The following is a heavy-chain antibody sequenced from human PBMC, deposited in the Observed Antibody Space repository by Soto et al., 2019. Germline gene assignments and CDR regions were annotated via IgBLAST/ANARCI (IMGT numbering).Heavy chain of an antibody. D-gene: IGHD6-6*01. V-gene: IGHV3-30-3*01. CDR1: GFTFSSYA. CDR3: ARDSGIAARPAYYYGMEV. J-gene: IGHJ6*04. Sequence: GWSLRLSCAASGFTFSSYAMHLVRQAPGKGLEWVAVISYDGSNKYYADFVKGRFNISRDNSKNTLYLQMNSLRAEDTAVYYCARDSGIAARPAYYYGMEVWGKGTKVTVSP. CDR2: ISYDGSNK.